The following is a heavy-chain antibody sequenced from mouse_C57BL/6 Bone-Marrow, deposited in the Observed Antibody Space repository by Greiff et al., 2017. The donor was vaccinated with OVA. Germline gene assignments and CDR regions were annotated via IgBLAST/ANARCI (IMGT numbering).Heavy chain of an antibody. CDR1: GYTFTSYW. Sequence: VQLQQPGAELVKPGASVKLSCKASGYTFTSYWMHWVKQRPGRGLEWIGRIDPNSGGTKYNEKFKSKATLTVDKPSSTAYMQLSSLTSEDSAVYYCASPYYYGSSPYWYFDVWGTGTTVTVSS. V-gene: IGHV1-72*01. D-gene: IGHD1-1*01. J-gene: IGHJ1*03. CDR2: IDPNSGGT. CDR3: ASPYYYGSSPYWYFDV.